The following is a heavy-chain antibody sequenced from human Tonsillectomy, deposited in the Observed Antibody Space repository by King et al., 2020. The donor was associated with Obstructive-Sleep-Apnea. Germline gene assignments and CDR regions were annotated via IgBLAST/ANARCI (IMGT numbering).Heavy chain of an antibody. Sequence: VQLVESGGGLVQPGGSLRLSCAASGFTFSSFCMSWVRQAPGKGLEWVANIKHDGREKYFVDSVKGRFTISRDNAQNSLYLQMNSLRAEDTAVFYCARDMNIAAAVVDYWGQGTLVTVSS. CDR2: IKHDGREK. CDR3: ARDMNIAAAVVDY. J-gene: IGHJ4*02. V-gene: IGHV3-7*03. CDR1: GFTFSSFC. D-gene: IGHD6-13*01.